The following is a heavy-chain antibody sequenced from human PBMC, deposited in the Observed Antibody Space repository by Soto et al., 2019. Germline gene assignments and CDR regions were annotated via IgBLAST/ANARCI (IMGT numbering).Heavy chain of an antibody. CDR3: ARGPRVLWWSRTKEKYWYFDL. J-gene: IGHJ2*01. CDR1: GFTFSSYA. CDR2: ISYDGSNK. V-gene: IGHV3-30-3*01. Sequence: VGSLRLSCAASGFTFSSYAMHWVRQAPGKGLEWVAVISYDGSNKYYADSVKGRFTISRDNSKNTLYLQMNSLRAEDTAVYYCARGPRVLWWSRTKEKYWYFDLWGRGTLVTVSS. D-gene: IGHD2-21*01.